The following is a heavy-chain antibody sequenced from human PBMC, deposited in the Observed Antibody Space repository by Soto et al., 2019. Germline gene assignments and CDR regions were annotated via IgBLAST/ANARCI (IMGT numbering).Heavy chain of an antibody. CDR2: FHYSGST. J-gene: IGHJ4*02. CDR1: GGSISSRDSY. CDR3: ARGFGRSHFDY. D-gene: IGHD3-16*01. Sequence: SETLSLTCTVSGGSISSRDSYWGGIRQPPGKGLEWIGSFHYSGSTYYNPSLKSRVTISVDTSKNQLSLRVTSVTAADTAVYYCARGFGRSHFDYWGQGTLVTVSS. V-gene: IGHV4-39*01.